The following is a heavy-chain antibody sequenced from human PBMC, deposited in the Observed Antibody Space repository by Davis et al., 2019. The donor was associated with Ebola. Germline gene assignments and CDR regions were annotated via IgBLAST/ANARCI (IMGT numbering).Heavy chain of an antibody. CDR3: AKVGGYDNFDY. J-gene: IGHJ4*02. CDR2: ISYDGSNK. D-gene: IGHD3-3*01. V-gene: IGHV3-30*18. CDR1: GFTFSSYG. Sequence: GGSLRLSCAASGFTFSSYGMHWVRQAPGKGLEWVAVISYDGSNKYYADSVKGRFTISRDNSKNTLYLQMNSLRAEDTAVYYCAKVGGYDNFDYWGQGTLVTVSS.